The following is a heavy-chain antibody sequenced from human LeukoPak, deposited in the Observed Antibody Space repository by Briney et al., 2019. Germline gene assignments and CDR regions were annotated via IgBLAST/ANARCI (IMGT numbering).Heavy chain of an antibody. D-gene: IGHD6-6*01. CDR3: VRESYSRSSDRHERTFDY. Sequence: PGASVKVSCKASGYSFTAHFMHWIRQAPGQGLEWMGQTNPDNVGTKYAPKFQGRFTMTRDTSIATAYMELSSLTSDDTAVYFCVRESYSRSSDRHERTFDYWGQGTLVTVSS. V-gene: IGHV1-2*06. J-gene: IGHJ4*02. CDR2: TNPDNVGT. CDR1: GYSFTAHF.